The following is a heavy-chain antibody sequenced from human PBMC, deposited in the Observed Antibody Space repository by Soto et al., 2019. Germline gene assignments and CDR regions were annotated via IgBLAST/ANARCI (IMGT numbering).Heavy chain of an antibody. V-gene: IGHV3-7*01. CDR3: ARTPYYYYYGMDV. D-gene: IGHD2-15*01. CDR2: IKQDGSEK. Sequence: GSLRLSCAASGFTFSSYWMSWVRQAPGKGLEWVANIKQDGSEKYYVDSVKGRFTISRDNAKNSLYLQMNSLRAEDTAVYYCARTPYYYYYGMDVRGQGTTVTVSS. CDR1: GFTFSSYW. J-gene: IGHJ6*02.